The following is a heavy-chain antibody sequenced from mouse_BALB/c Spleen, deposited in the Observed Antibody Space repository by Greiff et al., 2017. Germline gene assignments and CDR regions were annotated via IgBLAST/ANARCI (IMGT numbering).Heavy chain of an antibody. J-gene: IGHJ4*01. CDR2: ISTYYGDA. CDR3: ARCGGDSSGYARFPYYAMDY. CDR1: GYTFTDYA. V-gene: IGHV1S137*01. D-gene: IGHD3-2*01. Sequence: QVQLQQSGAELVRPGVSVKISCKGSGYTFTDYAMHWVKQSHAKSLEWIGVISTYYGDASYNQKFKGKATMTVDKSSSTAYMELARLTSEDSAIYYCARCGGDSSGYARFPYYAMDYWGQGTSVTVSS.